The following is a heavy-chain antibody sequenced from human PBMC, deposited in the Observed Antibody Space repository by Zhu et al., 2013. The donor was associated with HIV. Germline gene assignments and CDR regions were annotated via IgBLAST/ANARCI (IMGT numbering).Heavy chain of an antibody. CDR3: ARVPRRRQLPDY. CDR2: IHYSGST. D-gene: IGHD1-26*01. Sequence: QVQLQESGPGLVKPSETLSLTCTVSIDSLSNYYWTWIRQPPGKGLEWIAYIHYSGSTNYNPSLKSRVTISVDTSKNQFSLKLSSVTAADTAVYYCARVPRRRQLPDYWGQGTLVTVSS. J-gene: IGHJ4*02. V-gene: IGHV4-59*01. CDR1: IDSLSNYY.